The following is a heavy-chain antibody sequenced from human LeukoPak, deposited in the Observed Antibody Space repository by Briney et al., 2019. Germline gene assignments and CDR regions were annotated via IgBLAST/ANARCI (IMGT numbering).Heavy chain of an antibody. Sequence: SETLSLTCTVSGDSISSGSYYWSWIRQPAGKGLEWIGRVYTSGSTNYNPPLRSRVTISVDSSKNQFSLKLNSVTAADTAVYYCARAPRAYNTRFDYWGQGTLVTVSS. D-gene: IGHD1-14*01. CDR1: GDSISSGSYY. J-gene: IGHJ4*02. CDR3: ARAPRAYNTRFDY. CDR2: VYTSGST. V-gene: IGHV4-61*02.